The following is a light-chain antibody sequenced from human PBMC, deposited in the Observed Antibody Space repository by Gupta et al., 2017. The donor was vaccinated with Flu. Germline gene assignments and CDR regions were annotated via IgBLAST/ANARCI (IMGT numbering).Light chain of an antibody. Sequence: ATLSVSPGEGATLSCRASQSVSTNLAWYQQKPGQAPRLLIYGESTRATGVPARFSGSGSGTEFTLTISGLQAEDFALYYCQQYNNWPPWTFGQGTKVDIK. CDR3: QQYNNWPPWT. CDR2: GES. J-gene: IGKJ1*01. CDR1: QSVSTN. V-gene: IGKV3-15*01.